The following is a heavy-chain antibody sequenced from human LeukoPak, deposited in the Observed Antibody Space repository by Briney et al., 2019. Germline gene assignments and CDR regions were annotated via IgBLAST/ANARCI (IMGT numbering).Heavy chain of an antibody. CDR1: GGTFSSYA. D-gene: IGHD3-22*01. J-gene: IGHJ5*02. CDR2: IIPIFGTA. CDR3: AREFLSYYYDSSGYYRNWFDP. Sequence: ATVKVSCTASGGTFSSYAISWVRQAPGQGLEWMGGIIPIFGTANYAQKFQGRVTITADESTSTAYMELSSLRSEDTAVYYCAREFLSYYYDSSGYYRNWFDPWGQGTLVTVSS. V-gene: IGHV1-69*13.